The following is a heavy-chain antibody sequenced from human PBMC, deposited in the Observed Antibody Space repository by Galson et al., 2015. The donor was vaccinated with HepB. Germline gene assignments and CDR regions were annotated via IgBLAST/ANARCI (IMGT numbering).Heavy chain of an antibody. CDR1: GFTFSAST. Sequence: SLRLSCAASGFTFSASTMNWVRQAPGKGLQWVSYISSSGTTILYADSVKGRFTISKDNAKNSLYLQMNSLRADDTAVYYCARDRGDILTGSPFDFWGQGTLVTVSS. J-gene: IGHJ4*02. V-gene: IGHV3-48*01. CDR3: ARDRGDILTGSPFDF. CDR2: ISSSGTTI. D-gene: IGHD3-9*01.